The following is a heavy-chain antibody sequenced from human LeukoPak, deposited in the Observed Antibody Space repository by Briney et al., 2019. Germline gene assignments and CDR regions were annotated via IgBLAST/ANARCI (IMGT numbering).Heavy chain of an antibody. J-gene: IGHJ4*02. CDR1: GYSFTSYW. CDR3: ARHRSDSSSSPIDY. D-gene: IGHD6-6*01. CDR2: IHPGDSDT. V-gene: IGHV5-51*01. Sequence: GESLKISCKGSGYSFTSYWIGWVRQLPGKGLEWMEIIHPGDSDTRYSPSFQGQVTTSADKSMSTAYLQWSSLKASDTAMYYCARHRSDSSSSPIDYWGQGTLVTVSS.